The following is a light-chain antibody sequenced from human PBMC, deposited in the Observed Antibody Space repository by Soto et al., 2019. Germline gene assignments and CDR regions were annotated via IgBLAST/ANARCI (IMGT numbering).Light chain of an antibody. CDR2: GAC. J-gene: IGKJ5*01. V-gene: IGKV3-20*01. Sequence: DIVLTQSPGTLSLSPGERATLSCRASQSVSSSYLVWYQQKPCQAPRLLIYGACSRATGIPDRFSGSGSETDFTLTISRLEPDDFAVYYCQQYGSSPLTFGQGTRLEIK. CDR1: QSVSSSY. CDR3: QQYGSSPLT.